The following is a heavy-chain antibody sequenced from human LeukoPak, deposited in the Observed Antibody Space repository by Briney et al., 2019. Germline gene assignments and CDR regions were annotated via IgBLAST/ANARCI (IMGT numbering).Heavy chain of an antibody. J-gene: IGHJ4*02. CDR2: ISSSSSSI. CDR3: ASYDGFTQDRGDY. D-gene: IGHD3-16*01. V-gene: IGHV3-48*03. Sequence: GGSLRLSCAASGFSFSSFEMNWVRQAPGKGLEWVSKISSSSSSISYADSVKGRFTVSRDNAKNSLYLQMNSLRAEDTAVYYCASYDGFTQDRGDYWGQGTLVTVSS. CDR1: GFSFSSFE.